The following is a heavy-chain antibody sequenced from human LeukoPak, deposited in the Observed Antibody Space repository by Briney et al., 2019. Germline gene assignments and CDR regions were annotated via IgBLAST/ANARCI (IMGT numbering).Heavy chain of an antibody. CDR3: AKDVGSSGLLDY. V-gene: IGHV3-23*01. Sequence: GASLRLSCAASGFTFSSYAMSWVRQASGKGLEWVSAISGSGGSTYYADSVKGRFTISRDNSKNTLYLQMNSLRAEDTAVYYCAKDVGSSGLLDYWGQGTLVTVSS. CDR1: GFTFSSYA. D-gene: IGHD6-19*01. J-gene: IGHJ4*02. CDR2: ISGSGGST.